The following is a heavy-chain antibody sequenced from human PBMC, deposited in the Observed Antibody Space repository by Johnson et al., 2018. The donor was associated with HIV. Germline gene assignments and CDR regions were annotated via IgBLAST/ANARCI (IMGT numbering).Heavy chain of an antibody. J-gene: IGHJ3*02. CDR3: ARENVDTAMADAFDI. CDR1: GFTFSSYW. D-gene: IGHD5-18*01. V-gene: IGHV3-7*01. CDR2: IKQDGSEK. Sequence: VQLVESGGGVVQPGRSLRLSCAASGFTFSSYWMSWVRQAPGKGLEWVANIKQDGSEKYYVDSVKGRFTISRDNAKNSLYLQMNSLRAEDTDVYYCARENVDTAMADAFDIWGQGTMVTVSS.